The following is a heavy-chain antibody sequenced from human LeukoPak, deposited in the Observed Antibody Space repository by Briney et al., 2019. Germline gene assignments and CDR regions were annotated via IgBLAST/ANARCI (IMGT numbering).Heavy chain of an antibody. CDR3: AREGYSYGSYVDY. D-gene: IGHD5-18*01. Sequence: SETLSLTCTVSGGSLSSSSYYRGWIRQPPGKGLEWIGSIYYSGSTYYNPSLKSRVTISVDTSKNQFSLQLSSVTAADTAVYYCAREGYSYGSYVDYWGQGTLVTVSS. CDR1: GGSLSSSSYY. V-gene: IGHV4-39*07. CDR2: IYYSGST. J-gene: IGHJ4*02.